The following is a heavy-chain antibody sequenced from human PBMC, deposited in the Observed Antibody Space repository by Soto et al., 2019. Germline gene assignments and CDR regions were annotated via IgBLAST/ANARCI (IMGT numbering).Heavy chain of an antibody. CDR2: ITPIFGTA. V-gene: IGHV1-69*13. Sequence: SVKVSCKASGGTFSSYAISWVRQAPGQGLEWMGGITPIFGTADYAQKFQGRVTISADESTSTAYMELSSLRSEDTAVYYCARPAYYYDSSGYYREGNFDYWGQGTLVTVSS. D-gene: IGHD3-22*01. CDR1: GGTFSSYA. J-gene: IGHJ4*02. CDR3: ARPAYYYDSSGYYREGNFDY.